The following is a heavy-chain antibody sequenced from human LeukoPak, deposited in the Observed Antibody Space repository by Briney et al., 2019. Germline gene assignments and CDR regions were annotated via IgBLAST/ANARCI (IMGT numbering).Heavy chain of an antibody. CDR2: INHSGRT. V-gene: IGHV4-34*01. Sequence: PSETLSHTCAVYGGSYSGYYWSWIRQSPGKELEWIGEINHSGRTNYNPSLKSRVTISVDTSKNQLSLKLSSVTAADMAVYYCARGRAAANITWFDPWGQGTLVTVSS. J-gene: IGHJ5*02. CDR3: ARGRAAANITWFDP. D-gene: IGHD6-13*01. CDR1: GGSYSGYY.